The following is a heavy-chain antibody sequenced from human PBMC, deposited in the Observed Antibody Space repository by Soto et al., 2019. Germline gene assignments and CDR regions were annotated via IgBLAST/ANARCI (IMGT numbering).Heavy chain of an antibody. V-gene: IGHV1-69*13. CDR2: IIPIFDIT. CDR3: ARPDEGGYSSNHHYYYALDV. Sequence: AVKVSCKASGGTFSSYAISWVRQAPGQGLEWMGGIIPIFDITNYAQKFQGRVTITADESTSTAYMELSSLGSDDTAVYYCARPDEGGYSSNHHYYYALDVWGQGTTVTVSS. D-gene: IGHD3-22*01. CDR1: GGTFSSYA. J-gene: IGHJ6*02.